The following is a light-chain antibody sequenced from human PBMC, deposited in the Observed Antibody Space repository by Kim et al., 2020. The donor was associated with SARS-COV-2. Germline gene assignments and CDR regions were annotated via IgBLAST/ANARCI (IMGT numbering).Light chain of an antibody. CDR2: AAS. Sequence: AAIGDRVTMSCRASQTIGTNLNWYQQKTGKAPKLLIYAASSLQTGVPSRCSGAGSGTDFTLTINSLQPEDFATYYCQQGSTTPYTFGPGTKVDIK. CDR1: QTIGTN. J-gene: IGKJ3*01. V-gene: IGKV1-39*01. CDR3: QQGSTTPYT.